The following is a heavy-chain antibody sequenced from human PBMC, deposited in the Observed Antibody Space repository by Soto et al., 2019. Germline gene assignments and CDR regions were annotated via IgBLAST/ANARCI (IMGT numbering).Heavy chain of an antibody. CDR1: GYTFTSYG. V-gene: IGHV1-18*01. CDR3: ARHSSGPDNYYYYYYGMDV. CDR2: ISAYNGNT. D-gene: IGHD6-19*01. J-gene: IGHJ6*02. Sequence: ASVKVSCKASGYTFTSYGISWVRQAPGQGLEWMGWISAYNGNTNYAQKLQGRVTMTTDTSTSTAYMELSSLRSEDTAVYYCARHSSGPDNYYYYYYGMDVWGQGTTVTVSS.